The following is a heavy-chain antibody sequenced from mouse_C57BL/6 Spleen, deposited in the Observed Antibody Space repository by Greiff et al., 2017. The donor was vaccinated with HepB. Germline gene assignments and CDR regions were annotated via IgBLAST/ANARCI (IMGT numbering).Heavy chain of an antibody. J-gene: IGHJ1*03. CDR3: AKMGTGTSGYFDV. CDR2: INPSSGYT. Sequence: VQLQQSGAELAKPGASVKLSCKASGYTFTSYWMHWVKQRPGQGLEWIGYINPSSGYTKYNQKFKDKATLTADKSSSTAYMQLSSLTYEDSAVYYCAKMGTGTSGYFDVWGTGTTVTVSS. V-gene: IGHV1-7*01. CDR1: GYTFTSYW. D-gene: IGHD4-1*01.